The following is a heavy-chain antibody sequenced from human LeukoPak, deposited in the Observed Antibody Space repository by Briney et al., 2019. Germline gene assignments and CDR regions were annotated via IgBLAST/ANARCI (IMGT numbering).Heavy chain of an antibody. D-gene: IGHD3-22*01. V-gene: IGHV4-4*07. CDR1: GGSISSYY. Sequence: SETLSLTCTVSGGSISSYYWSWIRQPAGKGLEWIGRIYTSGSTNYNPSLKSRVTMSVDTSKNQFSLKLSSVTAADTAVYYCARDQYYYDSSGYLFDYWGQGTLVTVSS. J-gene: IGHJ4*02. CDR2: IYTSGST. CDR3: ARDQYYYDSSGYLFDY.